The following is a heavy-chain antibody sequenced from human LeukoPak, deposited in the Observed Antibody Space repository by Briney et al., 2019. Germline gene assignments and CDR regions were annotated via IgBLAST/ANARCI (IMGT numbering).Heavy chain of an antibody. V-gene: IGHV1-46*01. CDR3: ARVVLRYFDWLSTYYFDY. CDR1: GYTFTSYY. CDR2: INPSGGST. J-gene: IGHJ4*02. Sequence: ASVKVSCKASGYTFTSYYMHWVRQAPGQGLEWMGIINPSGGSTSYAQKFQGRVTMTRDTSTSTVYMELSSLRSEDTAVYYCARVVLRYFDWLSTYYFDYWGQGTLVTVSS. D-gene: IGHD3-9*01.